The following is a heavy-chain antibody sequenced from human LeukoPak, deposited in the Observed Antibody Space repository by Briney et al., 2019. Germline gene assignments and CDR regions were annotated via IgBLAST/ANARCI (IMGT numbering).Heavy chain of an antibody. CDR1: GFTVSSSY. Sequence: PGGSLRLSCTASGFTVSSSYMTWVRQAPGKGLEWVSLIYGGGGTYYADSVQGRFTISRHNSENTLYLEMNSLRPEDTAVYYCAKGLKQWLGYFDYWGQGTLVTVSS. D-gene: IGHD6-19*01. CDR2: IYGGGGT. CDR3: AKGLKQWLGYFDY. J-gene: IGHJ4*02. V-gene: IGHV3-53*04.